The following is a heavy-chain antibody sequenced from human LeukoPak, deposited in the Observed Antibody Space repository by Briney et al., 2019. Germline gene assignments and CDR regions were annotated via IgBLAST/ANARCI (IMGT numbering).Heavy chain of an antibody. D-gene: IGHD5-18*01. Sequence: SVKVSCKASGGTFSSYAISWVRQAPGQGLEWMGGIIPIFGTANYAQKFQGRVTITADKSTSTAYMELSSLRSEDTAVYYCARAPEGIQLGPSWGYFDYWGQGTLVTVSS. CDR3: ARAPEGIQLGPSWGYFDY. J-gene: IGHJ4*02. V-gene: IGHV1-69*06. CDR2: IIPIFGTA. CDR1: GGTFSSYA.